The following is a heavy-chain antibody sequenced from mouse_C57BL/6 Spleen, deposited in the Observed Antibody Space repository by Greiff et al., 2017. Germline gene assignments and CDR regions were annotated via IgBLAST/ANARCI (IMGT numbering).Heavy chain of an antibody. CDR3: ASYYAMDY. J-gene: IGHJ4*01. V-gene: IGHV5-17*01. CDR2: ISSGSSTI. Sequence: EVQLMESGGGLVKPGGSLKLSCAASGYTFSDYGMHWVRQAPEKGLEWVAYISSGSSTISYADTVKGRFTLSRDNAKNTLFLQMTSLRSADTSMYYCASYYAMDYWGQGTSVTVSS. CDR1: GYTFSDYG.